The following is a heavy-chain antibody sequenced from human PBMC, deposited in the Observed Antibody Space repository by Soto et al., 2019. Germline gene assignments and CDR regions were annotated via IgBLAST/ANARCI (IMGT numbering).Heavy chain of an antibody. CDR1: GGSFSGYY. CDR3: ARGKKTGRFWSGYAFDY. D-gene: IGHD3-3*01. Sequence: SETLSLTCAVYGGSFSGYYWSWIRQPPGKGLEWIGEINHSGSTNYNPSLKSRVTISVDTSKNQFSLKLSSVTAADTAVYYCARGKKTGRFWSGYAFDYWGQGTLVTVSS. J-gene: IGHJ4*02. CDR2: INHSGST. V-gene: IGHV4-34*01.